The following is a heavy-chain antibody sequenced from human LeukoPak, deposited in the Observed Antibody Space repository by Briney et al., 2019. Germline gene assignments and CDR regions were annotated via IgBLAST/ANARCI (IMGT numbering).Heavy chain of an antibody. V-gene: IGHV5-51*01. D-gene: IGHD3-10*01. CDR2: IYPDVSNT. Sequence: GESLKISCKGSGYSFTNYWIGWVRQMPGKGLEWMGIIYPDVSNTRHSPSFQGQVTISADKSISTAYLQWSFLKAADTAMYYCARLSDSGNYFYMDVWGKGTTVTVSS. CDR3: ARLSDSGNYFYMDV. CDR1: GYSFTNYW. J-gene: IGHJ6*03.